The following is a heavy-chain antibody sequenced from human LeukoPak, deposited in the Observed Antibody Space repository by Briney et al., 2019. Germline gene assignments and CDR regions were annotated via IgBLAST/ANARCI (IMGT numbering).Heavy chain of an antibody. CDR2: ISSSSTI. D-gene: IGHD3-3*01. CDR3: ARDGDFWSAQGAFDI. V-gene: IGHV3-48*04. Sequence: GGSLRLSCAASGFTFSSYSMNWVRQAPGKGLEWVSYISSSSTIYYADSVKGRFTISRDNAKNSLYLQMNSLRAEDTAVYYCARDGDFWSAQGAFDIWGQGTMVTVSS. CDR1: GFTFSSYS. J-gene: IGHJ3*02.